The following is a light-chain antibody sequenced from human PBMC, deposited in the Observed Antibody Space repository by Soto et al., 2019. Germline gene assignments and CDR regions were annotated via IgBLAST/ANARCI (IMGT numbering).Light chain of an antibody. CDR2: WAS. CDR3: KKYYISPWT. V-gene: IGKV4-1*01. Sequence: DIVMTQSPASLAVSLGERATINWKSSQRILHSSSNKNHLAWFRQKPGQPPTLLIYWASTRESGVPDRFSGSGSGTDFILTISSLQPEEVATYYCKKYYISPWTVGHGTKVDIK. CDR1: QRILHSSSNKNH. J-gene: IGKJ1*01.